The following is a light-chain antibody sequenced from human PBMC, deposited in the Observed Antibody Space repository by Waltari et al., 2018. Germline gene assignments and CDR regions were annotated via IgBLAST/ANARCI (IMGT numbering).Light chain of an antibody. Sequence: SYELTQPPAVSVSLGQTAHITCSGDILRKRFGHWYQQKPGQGPELVIFKDNETLRGIPERFSGSSSGITIALTISGAQADDEADYYCYSGDDNIRVFGGGTRLTVL. CDR1: ILRKRF. V-gene: IGLV3-27*01. J-gene: IGLJ3*02. CDR3: YSGDDNIRV. CDR2: KDN.